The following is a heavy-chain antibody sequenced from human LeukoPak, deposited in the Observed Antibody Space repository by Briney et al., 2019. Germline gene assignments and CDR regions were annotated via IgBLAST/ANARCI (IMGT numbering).Heavy chain of an antibody. Sequence: SETLSLTCTVSGGSISSSSYYWGWIRQPPGKGLEWIGSIYYSGSTYYNPSLKSRVTISVDTSKNQFSLKLSSVTAADTAVYYCARDRGGSGSYNWFDPWGQGTLVTVSS. CDR1: GGSISSSSYY. V-gene: IGHV4-39*07. D-gene: IGHD3-10*01. J-gene: IGHJ5*02. CDR2: IYYSGST. CDR3: ARDRGGSGSYNWFDP.